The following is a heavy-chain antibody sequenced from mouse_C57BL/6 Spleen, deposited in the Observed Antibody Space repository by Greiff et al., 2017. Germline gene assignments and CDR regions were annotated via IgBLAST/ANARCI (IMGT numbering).Heavy chain of an antibody. J-gene: IGHJ4*01. CDR2: ISSGGSYT. CDR1: GFTFSSYG. CDR3: ARSRDYVLYYAMDY. D-gene: IGHD2-4*01. Sequence: EVQRVESGGDLVKPGGSLKLSCAASGFTFSSYGMSWVRQTPDKRLEWVATISSGGSYTYYPDSVKGRFTISRDNAKNTLYLQMSSLKSEDTAMYYCARSRDYVLYYAMDYWGQGTSVTVSS. V-gene: IGHV5-6*01.